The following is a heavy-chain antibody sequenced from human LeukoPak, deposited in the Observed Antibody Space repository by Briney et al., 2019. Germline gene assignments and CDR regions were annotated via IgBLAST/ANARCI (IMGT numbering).Heavy chain of an antibody. J-gene: IGHJ4*02. Sequence: GGSLRLSCLASGFTLSSYGMYWVRQAPGKGLEWVAFIRSDGINQDYADSVKGRFTISRDNSKNTLYLQMNSVTAEDTAVYYCAKDLSIAVAGQTEGYWGQGTLVTVSS. CDR2: IRSDGINQ. D-gene: IGHD6-19*01. CDR3: AKDLSIAVAGQTEGY. V-gene: IGHV3-30*02. CDR1: GFTLSSYG.